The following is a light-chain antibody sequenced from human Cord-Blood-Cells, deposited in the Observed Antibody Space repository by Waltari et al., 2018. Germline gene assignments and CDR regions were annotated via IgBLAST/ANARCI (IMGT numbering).Light chain of an antibody. V-gene: IGLV1-40*01. CDR1: SPNIGAGYN. Sequence: QSVLTPPPSASGAPGQRVTISCTGSSPNIGAGYNVHWYQQLPGTAPKLLIYGNSNRPSGVPDRFSGSKSGTSASLAITGLQAEDEADYYCQSYDSSLSGSVVFGGGTKLTVL. CDR2: GNS. J-gene: IGLJ2*01. CDR3: QSYDSSLSGSVV.